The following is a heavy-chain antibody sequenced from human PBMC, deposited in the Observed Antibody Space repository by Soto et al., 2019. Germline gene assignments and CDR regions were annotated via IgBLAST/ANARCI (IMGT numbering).Heavy chain of an antibody. J-gene: IGHJ4*02. CDR2: IKVHGSEK. V-gene: IGHV3-7*03. Sequence: PGGSLILSCTATGFTFVNYCMTWVRQAPGKELYRVANIKVHGSEKYYVDSVKGRFIISRDNAKNSLYLQMNSLRAEDTAVYYCARGPLPAVGNDSWGQGTLVTVSS. CDR1: GFTFVNYC. CDR3: ARGPLPAVGNDS. D-gene: IGHD6-13*01.